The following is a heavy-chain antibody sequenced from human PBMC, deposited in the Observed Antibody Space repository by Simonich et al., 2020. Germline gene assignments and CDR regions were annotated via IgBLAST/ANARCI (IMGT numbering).Heavy chain of an antibody. V-gene: IGHV3-7*01. Sequence: EVQLVESGGGLVQPGGSLRLSCAASGFTFSSYWMSWVRQAPGKGLEWVANIKQDGSEKYYVDSVKVRFTNSRDNAKNYLFLQMNSLRAEDTAVYYCASDGLGTAYYYYMDVWGKGTTVTVSS. CDR1: GFTFSSYW. CDR3: ASDGLGTAYYYYMDV. CDR2: IKQDGSEK. J-gene: IGHJ6*03. D-gene: IGHD1-1*01.